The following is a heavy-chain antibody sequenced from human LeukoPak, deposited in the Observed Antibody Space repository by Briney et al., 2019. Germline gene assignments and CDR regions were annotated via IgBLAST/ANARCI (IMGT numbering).Heavy chain of an antibody. CDR2: ISYDGSNK. V-gene: IGHV3-30*04. CDR3: ARDNPTDYGGNAFDY. J-gene: IGHJ4*02. D-gene: IGHD4-23*01. CDR1: GFTFSSYA. Sequence: GGSLRLSRAASGFTFSSYAMQWVRQAPGKGLEWVAVISYDGSNKYYADSVKGRFTISRDNSKNTLYLQMNSLRAEDTAVYYCARDNPTDYGGNAFDYWGQGTLVTVSS.